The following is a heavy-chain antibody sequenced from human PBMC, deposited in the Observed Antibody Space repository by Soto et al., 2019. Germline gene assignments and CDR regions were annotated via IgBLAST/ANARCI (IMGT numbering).Heavy chain of an antibody. CDR3: ARETYYDFWSGPYYGMDV. CDR1: GFTFSSYA. Sequence: QVQLVESGGGVVQPGRSLRLSCAASGFTFSSYAMHWVRQAPGKGLEWVAVISYDGSNKYYADSVKGRFTISRDNSKTTRYLQMNSLRAEDTAVYYCARETYYDFWSGPYYGMDVWGQGTTVTVSS. V-gene: IGHV3-30-3*01. D-gene: IGHD3-3*01. J-gene: IGHJ6*02. CDR2: ISYDGSNK.